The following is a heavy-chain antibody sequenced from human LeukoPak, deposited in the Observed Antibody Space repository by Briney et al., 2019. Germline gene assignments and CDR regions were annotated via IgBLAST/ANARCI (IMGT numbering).Heavy chain of an antibody. V-gene: IGHV3-48*01. Sequence: GGSLRRSCAASGFTFSSYSMNWVRQAPGKGLEWVSYISSSSSTIYYADSVKGRFTISRDNAKNSLYLQMNSLRAEDTAVYYCARGNCGGDCYFPYYYYYYMDVWGKGTTVTISS. CDR1: GFTFSSYS. J-gene: IGHJ6*03. CDR3: ARGNCGGDCYFPYYYYYYMDV. CDR2: ISSSSSTI. D-gene: IGHD2-21*01.